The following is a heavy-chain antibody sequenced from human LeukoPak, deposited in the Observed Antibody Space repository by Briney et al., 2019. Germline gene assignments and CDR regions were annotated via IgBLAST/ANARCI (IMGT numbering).Heavy chain of an antibody. CDR3: ARERVGYGFAHFDS. CDR1: LYTFTCYA. V-gene: IGHV1-2*02. Sequence: GASVKVSFKRSLYTFTCYAIHWLRPAPGQGLEGMGWITPSGGTDYPQKFQGRGAITWDTSITTAYMDLSRLTSDDTAMYYGARERVGYGFAHFDSWGQGALVTVSS. J-gene: IGHJ5*01. CDR2: ITPSGGT. D-gene: IGHD5-18*01.